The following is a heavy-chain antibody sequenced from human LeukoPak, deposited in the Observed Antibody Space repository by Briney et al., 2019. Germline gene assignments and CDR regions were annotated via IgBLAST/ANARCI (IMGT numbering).Heavy chain of an antibody. CDR3: ARAGSHRNSGYDY. D-gene: IGHD5-12*01. J-gene: IGHJ4*02. V-gene: IGHV3-48*04. CDR2: ISSSSTI. Sequence: GGSLRLSCAASGFTFSSYNMNWVRQAPGKGLEWVSYISSSSTIYYADSVKGRFTISRDNAKNPLDLQMNSLRAEDTAVYYCARAGSHRNSGYDYWGQGTLVTVSS. CDR1: GFTFSSYN.